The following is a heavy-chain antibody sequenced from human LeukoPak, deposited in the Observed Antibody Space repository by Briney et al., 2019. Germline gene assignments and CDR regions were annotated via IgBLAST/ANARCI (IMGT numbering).Heavy chain of an antibody. Sequence: GGSPRLSCAASGFTLSSYGMHWVRQAPGKGLGWVAVISYDGSNKYYADSVKGRFTISRDNSKNTLYLQMNSLRAEDTAVYYCAKDRGYGSGSYLVNNWGQGTLATVSS. CDR2: ISYDGSNK. CDR3: AKDRGYGSGSYLVNN. CDR1: GFTLSSYG. J-gene: IGHJ4*02. V-gene: IGHV3-30*18. D-gene: IGHD3-10*01.